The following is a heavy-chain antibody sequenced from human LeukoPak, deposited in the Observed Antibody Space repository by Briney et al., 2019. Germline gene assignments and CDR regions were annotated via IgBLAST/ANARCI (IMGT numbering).Heavy chain of an antibody. CDR3: ARGHEIYDSSGYYFDY. D-gene: IGHD3-22*01. V-gene: IGHV4-39*07. CDR2: IYNSEST. CDR1: GGSISSRSYY. Sequence: SETLSLTCTVSGGSISSRSYYWGWIRQPPGKGLEWIGSIYNSESTYYNPSLKSRVTISVDTSNKQFSLKLSSVTAADTAVYYCARGHEIYDSSGYYFDYWGQGTLVTVSS. J-gene: IGHJ4*02.